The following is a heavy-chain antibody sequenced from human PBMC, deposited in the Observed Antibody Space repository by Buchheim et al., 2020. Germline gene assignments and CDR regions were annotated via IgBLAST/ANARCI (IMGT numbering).Heavy chain of an antibody. CDR2: IHSSGST. D-gene: IGHD3-10*01. Sequence: QVQLQESGPGLVKPSETLPLTCTVSGGSINTYYWSWIRQPPGKGLEWIGHIHSSGSTTYNPSLKGRVPMSVDPPRSPLSLRLTFVTAADTAVYYCARHYPSGRYPLDHWGPGSL. CDR3: ARHYPSGRYPLDH. CDR1: GGSINTYY. V-gene: IGHV4-59*01. J-gene: IGHJ5*02.